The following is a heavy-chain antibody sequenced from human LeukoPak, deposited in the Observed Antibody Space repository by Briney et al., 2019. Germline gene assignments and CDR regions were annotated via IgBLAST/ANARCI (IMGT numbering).Heavy chain of an antibody. V-gene: IGHV1-2*02. CDR2: INPNSGGT. D-gene: IGHD3-22*01. CDR1: GYTFTGYY. CDR3: ARGRPYYYDSSGYYYFDY. J-gene: IGHJ4*02. Sequence: ASVKVSCKASGYTFTGYYMHWVRQAPGQGLEWMGWINPNSGGTNYAQKFQGRVTMTRDTSISTAYMELSRLRSDDTAVYYCARGRPYYYDSSGYYYFDYWGQGTLVTVSS.